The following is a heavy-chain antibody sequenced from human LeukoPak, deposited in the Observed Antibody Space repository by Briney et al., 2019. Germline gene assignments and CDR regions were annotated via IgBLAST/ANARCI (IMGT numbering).Heavy chain of an antibody. V-gene: IGHV4-31*03. CDR3: ARTGYIYGSDAFDI. J-gene: IGHJ3*02. Sequence: SETLSLTCTVSGGSISSGRYYWSWIRQHPGGGLECIGYIYYTGNSYYNPSLKSRVIISLDTSKNQFSLRVNSVTAADTAVYYCARTGYIYGSDAFDIWGQGTMVTVSP. CDR1: GGSISSGRYY. D-gene: IGHD5-18*01. CDR2: IYYTGNS.